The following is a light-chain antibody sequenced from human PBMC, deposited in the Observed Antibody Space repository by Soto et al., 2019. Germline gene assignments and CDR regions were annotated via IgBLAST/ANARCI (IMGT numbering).Light chain of an antibody. Sequence: DIVISEPPYWLAVSVPERATIICKSSQSILNSSNNKNNLAWYQQKPGQPPKLLIYWASTRESGVPDRFSGSGSGTHFTLTTSSLQAEDVAVYYCQQYYGTPITFGQGTRLEI. CDR2: WAS. CDR3: QQYYGTPIT. V-gene: IGKV4-1*01. J-gene: IGKJ5*01. CDR1: QSILNSSNNKNN.